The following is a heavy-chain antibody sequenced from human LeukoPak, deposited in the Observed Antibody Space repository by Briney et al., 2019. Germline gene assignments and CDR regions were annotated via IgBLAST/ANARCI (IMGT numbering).Heavy chain of an antibody. CDR1: GFTFSSYW. Sequence: GGSLRLSCAASGFTFSSYWMSWVRQAPGKGLEWVANIKQDGSEKYYVDSVKGRFTTSRDNAKNSLYLQMNSLRAEDTAVYYCARGGFLEWLPTHYWGQGTLVTVSS. J-gene: IGHJ4*02. CDR3: ARGGFLEWLPTHY. V-gene: IGHV3-7*01. D-gene: IGHD3-3*01. CDR2: IKQDGSEK.